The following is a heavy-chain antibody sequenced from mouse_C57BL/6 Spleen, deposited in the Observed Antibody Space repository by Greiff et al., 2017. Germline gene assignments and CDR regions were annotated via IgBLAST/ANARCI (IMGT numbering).Heavy chain of an antibody. CDR3: ARGVVPLIYYDYDGGYFDY. CDR2: ISGGGGNT. Sequence: EVKLEESGGGLVKPGGSLKLSCAASGFTFSSYTMSWVRQTPEKRLEWVATISGGGGNTYYPDSVKGRFTISRDNAKNTLYLQMSSLRSEDTALYYCARGVVPLIYYDYDGGYFDYWGQGTTLTVSS. J-gene: IGHJ2*01. D-gene: IGHD2-4*01. CDR1: GFTFSSYT. V-gene: IGHV5-9*01.